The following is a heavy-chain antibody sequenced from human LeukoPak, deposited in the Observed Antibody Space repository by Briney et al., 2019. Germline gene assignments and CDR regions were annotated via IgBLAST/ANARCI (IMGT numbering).Heavy chain of an antibody. D-gene: IGHD1-26*01. CDR3: ARDGGGSYGQREYYFDY. J-gene: IGHJ4*02. V-gene: IGHV3-64*01. CDR1: GFTFSSYA. Sequence: GGSLRLSCAASGFTFSSYAMHWVRQAPGKGLEYVSAISSNGGSTYYANSVKGRFTISRDNSKNTLYLQMGSLRAEDMAVYYCARDGGGSYGQREYYFDYWGQGTLVTVSS. CDR2: ISSNGGST.